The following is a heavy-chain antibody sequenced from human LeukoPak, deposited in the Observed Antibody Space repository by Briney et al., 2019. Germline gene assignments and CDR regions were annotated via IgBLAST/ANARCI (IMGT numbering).Heavy chain of an antibody. V-gene: IGHV3-7*01. J-gene: IGHJ4*02. CDR3: ARQEDIVAPRGPFGY. CDR2: IKQDGSEK. CDR1: GFTFSSYW. D-gene: IGHD5-12*01. Sequence: HSGGSLRLSCAASGFTFSSYWMSWVRQAPGKGLEWVANIKQDGSEKYYVDSVKGRFTISRDNAKNSLYLQMNSLRAEDTAVYYCARQEDIVAPRGPFGYWGQGTLVTVSS.